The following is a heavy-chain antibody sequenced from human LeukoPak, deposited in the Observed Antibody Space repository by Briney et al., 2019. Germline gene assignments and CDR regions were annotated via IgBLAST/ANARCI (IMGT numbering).Heavy chain of an antibody. Sequence: GGSLRLSCAASGFTFSNAWMNWVRQAPGKGLEWVGRIKSKTDGWTTDYAAPVKGRFTISRDDSKNTLYLQMNSLKTEDTAVYYCTTDVTWDQNDYWGQGTLVTVSS. V-gene: IGHV3-15*07. J-gene: IGHJ4*02. CDR2: IKSKTDGWTT. CDR1: GFTFSNAW. CDR3: TTDVTWDQNDY. D-gene: IGHD7-27*01.